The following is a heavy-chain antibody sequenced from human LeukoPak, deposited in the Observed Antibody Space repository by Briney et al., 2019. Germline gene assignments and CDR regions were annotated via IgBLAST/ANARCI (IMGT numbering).Heavy chain of an antibody. J-gene: IGHJ4*02. CDR3: ASRYCSATRCYGGGFDY. V-gene: IGHV3-48*03. CDR2: ISSSGSTI. CDR1: GFTFSSYE. D-gene: IGHD2-2*01. Sequence: TGGSLRLSCAASGFTFSSYEMNWVRQAPGKGLEWVSHISSSGSTIYHADSVKGRFTISRDNAKNSLCLQMNSLRAEDTAVYYCASRYCSATRCYGGGFDYWGQGTLVTVSS.